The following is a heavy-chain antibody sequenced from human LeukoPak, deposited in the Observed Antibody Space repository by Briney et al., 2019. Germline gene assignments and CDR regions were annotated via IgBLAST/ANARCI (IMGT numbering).Heavy chain of an antibody. CDR3: ARRGYSYGPNYWYFDL. J-gene: IGHJ2*01. D-gene: IGHD5-18*01. V-gene: IGHV4-59*08. Sequence: SETLSLTCTVSGGSISSYYWSWIRQPPGKGLEWIGDIYYSGSTNYNPSLKSRVTISVDTSKNQFSLKLSSVTAADTAVYYCARRGYSYGPNYWYFDLWGRGTLVTVSS. CDR2: IYYSGST. CDR1: GGSISSYY.